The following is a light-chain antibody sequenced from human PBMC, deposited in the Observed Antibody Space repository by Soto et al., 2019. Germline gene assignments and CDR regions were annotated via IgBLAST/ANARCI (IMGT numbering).Light chain of an antibody. CDR1: KNDVGFYDF. CDR2: EVV. CDR3: KSYAGSKTYV. J-gene: IGLJ1*01. V-gene: IGLV2-8*01. Sequence: QSVLTQPPSASGSPGQSVAISCTGTKNDVGFYDFVSWYQHHPGKAPRLIIYEVVQRPSGVPDRFSGSKSGNTASLTVSGLQAADEADYFCKSYAGSKTYVFGSGTKVTVL.